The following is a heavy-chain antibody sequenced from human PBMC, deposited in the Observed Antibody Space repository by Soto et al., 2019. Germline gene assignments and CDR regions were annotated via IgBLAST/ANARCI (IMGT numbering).Heavy chain of an antibody. Sequence: PSETLSLTCSVSGDSINSAKYYWGWIRQPPGKGLEWIGSIYFRGNTYYNPSLQTRVTISLDKSKSQFSLKLNSVTAADSAVYFCARLEGLATISYYFDFWGQGALVTVSS. J-gene: IGHJ4*02. CDR1: GDSINSAKYY. V-gene: IGHV4-39*01. CDR3: ARLEGLATISYYFDF. D-gene: IGHD3-9*01. CDR2: IYFRGNT.